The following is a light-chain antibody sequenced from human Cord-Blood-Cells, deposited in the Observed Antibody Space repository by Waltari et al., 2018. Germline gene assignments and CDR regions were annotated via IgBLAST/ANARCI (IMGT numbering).Light chain of an antibody. J-gene: IGLJ1*01. CDR1: SSDVGGYNY. CDR3: CSYAGSYRDV. CDR2: DVS. Sequence: QSALTQPRSVSGSPGQSVTISCTGTSSDVGGYNYVSWYQQHPGKAPKLMIYDVSKRPSGVPDRFSGSKSGNTASLTISGLQAEDEADYYCCSYAGSYRDVFGTGTNVTVL. V-gene: IGLV2-11*01.